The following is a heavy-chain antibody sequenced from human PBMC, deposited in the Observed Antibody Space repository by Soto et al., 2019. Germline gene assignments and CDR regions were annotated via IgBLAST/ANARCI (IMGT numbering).Heavy chain of an antibody. CDR3: GRTPHYYDSSYGRDV. V-gene: IGHV4-61*01. D-gene: IGHD3-22*01. CDR1: GGSVSSGSYY. CDR2: IYYSGST. Sequence: SETLSLTCTVSGGSVSSGSYYWSWIRQPPGKGLEWIGYIYYSGSTNYNPSLKSRVTISVDTSKNQFSLKLSSVTAADPAVYYWGRTPHYYDSSYGRDVGGQGTTVTVSS. J-gene: IGHJ6*02.